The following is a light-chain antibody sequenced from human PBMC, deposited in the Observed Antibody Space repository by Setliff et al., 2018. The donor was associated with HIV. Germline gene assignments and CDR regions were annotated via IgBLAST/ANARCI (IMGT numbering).Light chain of an antibody. Sequence: QSALTQPASVSGSPGQSITISCTGTSSDVGGYNYVSWYQQHPGKAPKLMIYDVSNRPSGVSNRFSGSKSGNTASLTISGLQAEDEVDYYCSSYTSSSTLEGVFGTGTQLTVL. V-gene: IGLV2-14*03. CDR3: SSYTSSSTLEGV. CDR1: SSDVGGYNY. J-gene: IGLJ1*01. CDR2: DVS.